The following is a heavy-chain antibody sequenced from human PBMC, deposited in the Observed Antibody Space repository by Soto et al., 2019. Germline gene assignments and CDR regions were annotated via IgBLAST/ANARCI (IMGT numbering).Heavy chain of an antibody. Sequence: QVQLQESGPGLVKPSETLSLTCTVSGGSISSYYWSWIRQPPGKGLEWIGYIYYSGSTNYNPSLKSRVTIAVDTSKNQFSLKLSSVTDADTAVYYCARHPGRVWSGYYFDYWGQGTLVTVSS. CDR3: ARHPGRVWSGYYFDY. J-gene: IGHJ4*02. CDR2: IYYSGST. V-gene: IGHV4-59*08. CDR1: GGSISSYY. D-gene: IGHD3-3*01.